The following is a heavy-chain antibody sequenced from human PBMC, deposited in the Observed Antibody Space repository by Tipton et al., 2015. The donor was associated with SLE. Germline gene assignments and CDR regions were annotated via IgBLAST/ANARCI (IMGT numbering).Heavy chain of an antibody. J-gene: IGHJ6*02. D-gene: IGHD3-9*01. CDR1: GYTFTSYD. V-gene: IGHV1-8*01. CDR3: ARSYYDIGAVIYYHYGMDV. CDR2: MSPNSGNT. Sequence: QLVQSGAEVKKPGASVRVSCKSSGYTFTSYDINWVRQATGQGLEWLGWMSPNSGNTGYAQKFQGRVTMTRNTSISTAYMELSSLRSEDTAVYYCARSYYDIGAVIYYHYGMDVWGQGTTVTVSS.